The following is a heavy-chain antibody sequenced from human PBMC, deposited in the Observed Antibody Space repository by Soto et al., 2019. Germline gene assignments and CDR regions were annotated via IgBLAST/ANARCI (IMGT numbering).Heavy chain of an antibody. CDR1: GYTFTSYA. CDR2: INAGNGNT. CDR3: AREPKLVGATRGHGYFDY. D-gene: IGHD1-26*01. J-gene: IGHJ4*02. Sequence: ASVKVSCKASGYTFTSYAMHWVRQAPGQRLEWMGWINAGNGNTKYSQKFQGRVTITRDTSASTAYMELSSLRSEDTAVHYCAREPKLVGATRGHGYFDYWGQGTLVTVSS. V-gene: IGHV1-3*01.